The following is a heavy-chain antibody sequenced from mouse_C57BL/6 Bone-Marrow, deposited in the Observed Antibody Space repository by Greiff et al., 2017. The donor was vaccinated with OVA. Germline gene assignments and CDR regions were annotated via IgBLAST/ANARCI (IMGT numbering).Heavy chain of an antibody. D-gene: IGHD2-5*01. Sequence: EVQLVESGGDLVKPGGSLKLSCAASGFTFSSYGMSWVRQTPDKRLEWGATISSGGSYTYYPDSVKGRFTISRDDAKNTLYLQMSSLQSEDSDMYDCHYSNTYWGPWFAYWGQGTLVTVSA. CDR2: ISSGGSYT. CDR1: GFTFSSYG. V-gene: IGHV5-6*01. CDR3: HYSNTYWGPWFAY. J-gene: IGHJ3*01.